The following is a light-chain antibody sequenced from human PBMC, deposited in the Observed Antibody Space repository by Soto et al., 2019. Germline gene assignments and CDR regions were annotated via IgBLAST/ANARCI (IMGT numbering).Light chain of an antibody. Sequence: QSVLTQPPSVSGAPGQRVTISCTGSSSNIGAGYDVHWYQQLPGTAPKLLIYGNSNRPSGVPDRFSGSKSGTSASLAITGLQAEDEADYSSLSVVFGGGTKVTVL. CDR1: SSNIGAGYD. J-gene: IGLJ2*01. CDR2: GNS. CDR3: LSVV. V-gene: IGLV1-40*01.